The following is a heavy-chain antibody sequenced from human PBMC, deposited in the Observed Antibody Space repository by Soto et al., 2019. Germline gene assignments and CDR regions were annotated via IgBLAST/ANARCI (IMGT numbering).Heavy chain of an antibody. CDR2: ISYDGSNK. J-gene: IGHJ6*02. D-gene: IGHD5-18*01. CDR1: GFTFSSYG. CDR3: AKVAYSYGLNYYDYYGMDG. Sequence: QVQLVESGGGVVQPGRSLRLSCEASGFTFSSYGMHWVRQAPGKGLEWVAVISYDGSNKYYADSVKGRFTISRDNSKNTLYQQMNSLRAEDTAGYYCAKVAYSYGLNYYDYYGMDGWGQGTTVTVSS. V-gene: IGHV3-30*18.